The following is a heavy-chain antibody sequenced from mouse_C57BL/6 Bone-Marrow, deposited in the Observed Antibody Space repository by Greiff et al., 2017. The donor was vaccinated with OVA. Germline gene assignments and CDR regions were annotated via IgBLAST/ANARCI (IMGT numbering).Heavy chain of an antibody. CDR1: GYSFTGYY. J-gene: IGHJ3*01. Sequence: VQLKESGPELVKPGASVKISCKASGYSFTGYYMNWVKQSPEKSLEWIGEINPSTGGTTYNQKFKAKATLTVDKSSSTAYMQLKSLTSEDSAVYYCARRQLRLAWFAYWGQGTLVTVSA. CDR2: INPSTGGT. V-gene: IGHV1-42*01. CDR3: ARRQLRLAWFAY. D-gene: IGHD3-2*02.